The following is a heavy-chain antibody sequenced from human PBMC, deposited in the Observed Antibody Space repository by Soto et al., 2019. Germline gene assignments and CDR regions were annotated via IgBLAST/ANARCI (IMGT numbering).Heavy chain of an antibody. V-gene: IGHV3-33*08. Sequence: VQLVESGGGLVQPGGSLRLSCAASGFTFSSYGMHWVRQAPGKGLEWVAVIWYDGSNKYYADSVKGRFTISRDNSKNTLYLQMNSLRAEDTAVYYCARDPFRGAAAGIDYWGQGTLVTVSS. CDR2: IWYDGSNK. CDR1: GFTFSSYG. D-gene: IGHD6-13*01. J-gene: IGHJ4*02. CDR3: ARDPFRGAAAGIDY.